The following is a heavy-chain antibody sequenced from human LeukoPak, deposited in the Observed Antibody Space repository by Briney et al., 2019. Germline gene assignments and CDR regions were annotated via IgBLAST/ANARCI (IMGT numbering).Heavy chain of an antibody. CDR1: GYTFTSYG. D-gene: IGHD6-13*01. J-gene: IGHJ6*03. Sequence: GASVKVSCKASGYTFTSYGISWVRQAPGQGLEWMGWISAYNSNTNYAQKFQGRVTMATDTSTSTAYMELRSLRSDDTAVYYCARDRHSSSWGTYYYYYYMDVWGKGTTVTVSS. CDR2: ISAYNSNT. CDR3: ARDRHSSSWGTYYYYYYMDV. V-gene: IGHV1-18*01.